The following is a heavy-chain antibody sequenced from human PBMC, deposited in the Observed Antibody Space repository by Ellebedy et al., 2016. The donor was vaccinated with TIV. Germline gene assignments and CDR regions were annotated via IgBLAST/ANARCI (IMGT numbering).Heavy chain of an antibody. V-gene: IGHV1-2*02. Sequence: AASVKVSCKASGYTFTGYYMHWVRQAPGQGLEWMGWVTLSSGATNYARTFQGRVTMTRDTSINTAYMELSGLRSDDTAVYYCARDPFGKYIRENYYYYGMDVWGLGTTVTVSS. D-gene: IGHD3-10*01. CDR2: VTLSSGAT. CDR1: GYTFTGYY. CDR3: ARDPFGKYIRENYYYYGMDV. J-gene: IGHJ6*02.